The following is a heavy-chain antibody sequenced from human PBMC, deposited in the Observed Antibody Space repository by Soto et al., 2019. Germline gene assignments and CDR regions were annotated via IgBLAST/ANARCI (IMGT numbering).Heavy chain of an antibody. CDR2: INPSGGST. D-gene: IGHD3-22*01. Sequence: ASVKVSCKASGYTCTIYYIHCVLQAPLQGLEWMGIINPSGGSTSYAQKFQGRVTMARDTSTTTVYMELSSLRSEDTAVYYCARDHLSSAYYSTSTGFDYWGQGTLVTVSS. J-gene: IGHJ4*02. V-gene: IGHV1-46*01. CDR1: GYTCTIYY. CDR3: ARDHLSSAYYSTSTGFDY.